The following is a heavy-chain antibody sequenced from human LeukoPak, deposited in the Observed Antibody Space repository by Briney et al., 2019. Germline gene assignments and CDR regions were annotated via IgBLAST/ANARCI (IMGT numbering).Heavy chain of an antibody. CDR2: IIPIFGTA. CDR1: GYTFTGYY. Sequence: ASVKVSCKASGYTFTGYYMHWVRQAPGQGLEWMGGIIPIFGTANYAQKFQGRVTITADESTSTAYMELSSLRSEDTAVYYCATGRAEYSSGWSPSYNWFDPWGQGTLVTVSS. V-gene: IGHV1-69*13. J-gene: IGHJ5*02. D-gene: IGHD6-19*01. CDR3: ATGRAEYSSGWSPSYNWFDP.